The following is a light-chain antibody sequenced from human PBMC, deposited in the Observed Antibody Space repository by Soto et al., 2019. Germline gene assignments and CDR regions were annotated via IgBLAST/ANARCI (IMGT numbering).Light chain of an antibody. Sequence: QSVLTQPASVSGSPGQSITISCTGTSSDVGGYNYVSWHQQHPGKAPKLMIYDVSNRPSGVSNRFSGSKSGNTASLTISGLQADDEADYYCSSYTSGSTWVFGGGTKVTVL. CDR2: DVS. CDR1: SSDVGGYNY. CDR3: SSYTSGSTWV. J-gene: IGLJ3*02. V-gene: IGLV2-14*01.